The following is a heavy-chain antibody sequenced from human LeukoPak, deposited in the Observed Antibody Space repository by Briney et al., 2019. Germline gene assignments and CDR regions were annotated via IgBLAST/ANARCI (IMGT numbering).Heavy chain of an antibody. D-gene: IGHD6-13*01. CDR3: ARGPAAVHP. Sequence: SETLSLTCAVHGYSLTNHYWIWIRQPPGKGREWIAEVLHTGSTNCNPSFKSRVTVSVDTSKNQFFLNLTSVTAADTAVYYCARGPAAVHPWGRGILVTVSS. CDR2: VLHTGST. V-gene: IGHV4-34*12. J-gene: IGHJ5*02. CDR1: GYSLTNHY.